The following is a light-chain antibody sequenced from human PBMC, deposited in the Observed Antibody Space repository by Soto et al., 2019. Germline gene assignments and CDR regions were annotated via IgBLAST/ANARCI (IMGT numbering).Light chain of an antibody. CDR2: GNS. CDR1: SYNIGAGYD. CDR3: QSYDSSLSAFYV. Sequence: QSVLTQPPSVSGAPGQRVPISCTGSSYNIGAGYDVHWYQQLPGTAPKLLIYGNSNRPSGVPDRFSGSKSGTSASLAITGLQAEDEADYYCQSYDSSLSAFYVFGTGTKVTV. J-gene: IGLJ1*01. V-gene: IGLV1-40*01.